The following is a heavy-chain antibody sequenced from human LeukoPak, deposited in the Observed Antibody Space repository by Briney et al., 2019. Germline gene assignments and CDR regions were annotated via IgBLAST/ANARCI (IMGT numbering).Heavy chain of an antibody. CDR3: ASTSGSYKTGFDP. D-gene: IGHD1-26*01. CDR1: GFTFSSYG. Sequence: GGSLRLSCAASGFTFSSYGMHWVRQAPGKGLEWVAVISYDGSNKYYADSVKGRFTISRDNSKNTLYLQMNSLRAEDTAVYYCASTSGSYKTGFDPWGQGTLVTVSS. V-gene: IGHV3-30*19. CDR2: ISYDGSNK. J-gene: IGHJ5*02.